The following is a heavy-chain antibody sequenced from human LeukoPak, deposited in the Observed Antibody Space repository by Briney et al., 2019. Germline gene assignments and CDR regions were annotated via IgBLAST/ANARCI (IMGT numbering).Heavy chain of an antibody. J-gene: IGHJ3*02. CDR2: ISGSGGST. CDR1: GFTFSSYA. CDR3: AKDIEYYYDSGGYLLDAFDI. Sequence: GGSLRLSCAASGFTFSSYAMSWVRQAPGKGLEWVSAISGSGGSTYYADSVKGRFTISRDNSKNTLYLQMNSLRAEDTAVYYCAKDIEYYYDSGGYLLDAFDIWGQGTMVTVSS. D-gene: IGHD3-22*01. V-gene: IGHV3-23*01.